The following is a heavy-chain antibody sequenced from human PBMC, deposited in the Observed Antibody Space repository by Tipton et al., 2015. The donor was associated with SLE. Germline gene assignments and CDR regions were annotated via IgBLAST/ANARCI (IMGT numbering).Heavy chain of an antibody. CDR3: ASLSAPSDY. V-gene: IGHV3-74*03. CDR2: ISAQGSST. CDR1: GFPFTNVW. Sequence: SLRLSCAASGFPFTNVWMHWVRQAPGKGLVWVSEISAQGSSTTYADSVEGRFSIYRDNAKSTLFLEMNSLTVDDTGVYYCASLSAPSDYWGQGTPVTVSS. J-gene: IGHJ4*02.